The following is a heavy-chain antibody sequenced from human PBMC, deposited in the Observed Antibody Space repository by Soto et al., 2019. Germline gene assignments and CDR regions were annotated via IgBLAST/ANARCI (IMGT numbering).Heavy chain of an antibody. D-gene: IGHD3-10*01. V-gene: IGHV4-31*03. CDR3: GRKPTVLSGFDY. J-gene: IGHJ4*02. CDR2: IYYTGIT. CDR1: GGSISYVNNHY. Sequence: PSETLSLTCTVSGGSISYVNNHYCSWFRQHPGKGLEWIGYIYYTGITYYNPSLKSRVTISVGTSKNQFSLQLSSVTAADTAVYYWGRKPTVLSGFDYGGRGTLVTVSS.